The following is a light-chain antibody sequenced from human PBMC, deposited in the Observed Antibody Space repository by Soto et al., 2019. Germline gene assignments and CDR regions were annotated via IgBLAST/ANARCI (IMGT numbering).Light chain of an antibody. Sequence: EIVLTQAPATLSLSPGERATLSCRASESVSSYLAWYQQNPGQAPMLLIYDASNRSTGIPARFSGSGAGTDFTLTISSLEPEDFAVYYCQQRRNWPPYTFGQGTKLEIK. CDR3: QQRRNWPPYT. V-gene: IGKV3-11*01. CDR2: DAS. CDR1: ESVSSY. J-gene: IGKJ2*01.